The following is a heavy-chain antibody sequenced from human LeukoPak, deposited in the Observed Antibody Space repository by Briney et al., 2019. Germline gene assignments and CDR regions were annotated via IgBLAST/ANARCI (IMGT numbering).Heavy chain of an antibody. V-gene: IGHV3-64D*09. CDR3: VKITSVTGGDC. Sequence: GGSLRLSCSASGFTFSAYAMYWVRQAPGKGLEYVSGIGSNGGSSFYADSVKGRFTISRDNSKNTLYLQMSSLRAEDTAVYYCVKITSVTGGDCWGQGTGSPSPQ. CDR2: IGSNGGSS. J-gene: IGHJ4*02. D-gene: IGHD1-1*01. CDR1: GFTFSAYA.